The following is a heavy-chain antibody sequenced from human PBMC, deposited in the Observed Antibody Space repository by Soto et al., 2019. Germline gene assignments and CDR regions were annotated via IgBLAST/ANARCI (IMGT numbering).Heavy chain of an antibody. CDR3: AAGGGLPRYY. D-gene: IGHD5-12*01. CDR2: IYHSGST. V-gene: IGHV4-30-2*01. CDR1: GGSISSGGYS. Sequence: LQLQESGSGLVKPSQTLSLTCAVSGGSISSGGYSWRWIRQPPGKGLEWIGYIYHSGSTYYNPSLKLRVNISVDRSKHQFSLQLSSVTAADTAVYYCAAGGGLPRYYWVPGTLVTVSS. J-gene: IGHJ4*02.